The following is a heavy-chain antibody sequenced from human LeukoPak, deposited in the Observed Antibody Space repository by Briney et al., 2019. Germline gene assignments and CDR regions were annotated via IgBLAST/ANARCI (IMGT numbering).Heavy chain of an antibody. J-gene: IGHJ4*01. D-gene: IGHD6-6*01. CDR2: ISGDGSVT. Sequence: GGSLRLSCTASGFTLRNYWMHWVRQVPGKRLVWVSRISGDGSVTNYADSVQGRFTISRDNAKNILYQQINSLRSEDTAVYYCARYSSSSGGAAYYLDYWGHGTLATVSS. CDR3: ARYSSSSGGAAYYLDY. CDR1: GFTLRNYW. V-gene: IGHV3-74*01.